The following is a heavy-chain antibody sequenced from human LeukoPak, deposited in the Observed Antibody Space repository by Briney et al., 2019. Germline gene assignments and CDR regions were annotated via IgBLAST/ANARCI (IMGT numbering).Heavy chain of an antibody. CDR3: AREERNYYDSSGYNDFDY. Sequence: ASVKVSCKVSGYTLTELSMHWVRQAPGKGLEWMGGFDPEDGETIYAQKYQGRVTITADKSTSTAYMELSSLRSEDTAVYYCAREERNYYDSSGYNDFDYWGQGTLVTVSS. CDR2: FDPEDGET. J-gene: IGHJ4*02. CDR1: GYTLTELS. V-gene: IGHV1-24*01. D-gene: IGHD3-22*01.